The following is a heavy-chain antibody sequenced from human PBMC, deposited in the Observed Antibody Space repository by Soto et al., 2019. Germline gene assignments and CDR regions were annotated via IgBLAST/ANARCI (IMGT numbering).Heavy chain of an antibody. CDR1: GFNFRNYA. J-gene: IGHJ3*02. V-gene: IGHV3-30*19. D-gene: IGHD3-22*01. Sequence: GGSLRLSCAASGFNFRNYAMHWVRQAPGKGLEWVAVISYDGSNKYYADSVKGRFTISRDNSKNTLYLQMNSLRAEDTAVYYCARDIQYYYDSSGSRMSDAFDIWGQGTMVTVSS. CDR2: ISYDGSNK. CDR3: ARDIQYYYDSSGSRMSDAFDI.